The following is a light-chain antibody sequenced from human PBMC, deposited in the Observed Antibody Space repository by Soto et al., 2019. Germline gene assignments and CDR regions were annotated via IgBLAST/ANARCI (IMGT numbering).Light chain of an antibody. CDR2: WAS. CDR3: QQYYTTPRT. CDR1: QSILYSSNNKSY. V-gene: IGKV4-1*01. J-gene: IGKJ1*01. Sequence: DIVMTQPPDSLAVSLGERATINCKSSQSILYSSNNKSYLAWYQQNPGQPPKLLIYWASTRESGVPDRFSGSGSGTDFSLTISSLQSEDVALYYCQQYYTTPRTFGQGTKVEIK.